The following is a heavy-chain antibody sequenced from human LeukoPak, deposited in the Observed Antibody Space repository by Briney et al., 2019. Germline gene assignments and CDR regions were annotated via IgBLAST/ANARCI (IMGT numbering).Heavy chain of an antibody. CDR3: ARDRRWFGELLYDY. CDR1: GFTVSSNS. Sequence: GGSLRLSCTASGFTVSSNSMSWVRQAPGKGLEWVSFIYSGNTHYSYSVKGRVTISRDNSKNTLYLQMNSLRAEDTAVYYCARDRRWFGELLYDYWGQGTLVTVSS. V-gene: IGHV3-53*01. CDR2: IYSGNT. J-gene: IGHJ4*02. D-gene: IGHD3-10*01.